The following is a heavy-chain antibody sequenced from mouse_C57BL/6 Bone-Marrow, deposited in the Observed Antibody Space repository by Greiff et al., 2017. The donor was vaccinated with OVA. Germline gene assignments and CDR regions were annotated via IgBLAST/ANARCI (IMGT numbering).Heavy chain of an antibody. D-gene: IGHD2-14*01. Sequence: EVMLVESGGGLVKPGGSLKLSCAASGFTFSSYAMSWVRQTPAKRLEWVATISDGGGYTYYPDNVKGRFTISRDNAKNNLYLQMSHLKSEDTAMYYSARECRTSLYYCAMDYWGKGTSVTVAS. CDR3: ARECRTSLYYCAMDY. CDR1: GFTFSSYA. V-gene: IGHV5-4*01. CDR2: ISDGGGYT. J-gene: IGHJ4*01.